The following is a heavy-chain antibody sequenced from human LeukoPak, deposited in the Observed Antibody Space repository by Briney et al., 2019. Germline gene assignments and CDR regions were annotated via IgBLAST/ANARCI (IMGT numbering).Heavy chain of an antibody. J-gene: IGHJ4*02. D-gene: IGHD3-22*01. CDR3: ATGRASRPHYYDSSGYDFDY. V-gene: IGHV1-24*01. Sequence: ASVKVSCKVSGYTLTELSTHRVRQAPGKGLEWMGGFDPEDGEIVYAQNFQGRVTMTEDTSTDTAYMELSSLRSEDTAIYYCATGRASRPHYYDSSGYDFDYWGQGTLVTVSS. CDR2: FDPEDGEI. CDR1: GYTLTELS.